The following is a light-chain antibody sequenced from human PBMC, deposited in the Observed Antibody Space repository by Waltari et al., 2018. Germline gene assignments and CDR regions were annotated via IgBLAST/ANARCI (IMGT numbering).Light chain of an antibody. J-gene: IGKJ3*01. CDR1: QSVSTF. V-gene: IGKV3-11*01. CDR2: DAS. Sequence: DIVLPQSPPTLSLSPGDRAPLSCRARQSVSTFLSWYQKKPGQAPRLLIYDASNRVTGIPARFSGSGSGTDFTLTISSLEPEDCAVYYCQQRSNLFTFGPGTKVDIK. CDR3: QQRSNLFT.